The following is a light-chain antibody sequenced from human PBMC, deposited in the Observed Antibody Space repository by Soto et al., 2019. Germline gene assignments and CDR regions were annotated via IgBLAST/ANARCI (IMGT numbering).Light chain of an antibody. V-gene: IGKV3-15*01. J-gene: IGKJ1*01. CDR2: GAS. Sequence: VVTQYPSPLSVAPGERATLSCRASQRVXSNFDWYKAKPGQAPRILTDGASTMATGSPARLSGSGSGTEFTLTISSLQSEDLAVYYFQQYKNWPPTFGQGTKVDIK. CDR3: QQYKNWPPT. CDR1: QRVXSN.